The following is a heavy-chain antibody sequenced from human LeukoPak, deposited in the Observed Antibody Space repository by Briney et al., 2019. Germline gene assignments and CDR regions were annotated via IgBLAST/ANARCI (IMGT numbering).Heavy chain of an antibody. CDR3: ARDRQALFDY. CDR2: IYYSGST. Sequence: SETLSLTCTVSGGSTSSGDYYWSWIRQPPGKGLEWIGYIYYSGSTYYNPSLKSRVTISVDTSKNQFSLKLSSVTAADTAVYYCARDRQALFDYWGQGTLVTVSS. J-gene: IGHJ4*02. CDR1: GGSTSSGDYY. V-gene: IGHV4-30-4*08.